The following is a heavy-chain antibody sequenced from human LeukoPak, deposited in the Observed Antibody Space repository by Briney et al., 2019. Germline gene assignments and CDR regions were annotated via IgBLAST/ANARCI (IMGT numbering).Heavy chain of an antibody. CDR3: ASKRWLQSSFDY. Sequence: SLRLSCAASGFTFEDYAMHWVRHAPGKGLEWVSGISWNSGSIGYADSVKGRFTISRDNAKNTLYLQMNSLRAEDTAVYYCASKRWLQSSFDYWGQGTLVTVSS. CDR2: ISWNSGSI. CDR1: GFTFEDYA. D-gene: IGHD5-24*01. J-gene: IGHJ4*02. V-gene: IGHV3-9*01.